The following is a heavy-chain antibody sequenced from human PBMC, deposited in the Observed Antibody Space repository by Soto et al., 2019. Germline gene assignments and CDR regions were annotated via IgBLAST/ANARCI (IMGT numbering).Heavy chain of an antibody. CDR3: ARDPGYCSGGSCYYSWFDP. V-gene: IGHV1-69*13. CDR2: IIPIFGTA. J-gene: IGHJ5*02. Sequence: ASVKVSCKASGGTFSSYAISWVRQAPGQGLEWMGGIIPIFGTANYAQKFQGRVTITADESTSTAYMELSSLRSEDTAVYYCARDPGYCSGGSCYYSWFDPWGQGTLVTVSS. CDR1: GGTFSSYA. D-gene: IGHD2-15*01.